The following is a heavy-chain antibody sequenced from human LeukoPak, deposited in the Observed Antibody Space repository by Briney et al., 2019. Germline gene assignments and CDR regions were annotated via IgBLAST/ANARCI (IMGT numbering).Heavy chain of an antibody. CDR2: IKQDGSEK. CDR1: GFTISSYW. J-gene: IGHJ4*02. D-gene: IGHD2/OR15-2a*01. CDR3: ASEGILDYFDY. Sequence: GGSLRLSCAASGFTISSYWMSWVRQAPGKGLEWVANIKQDGSEKYYVDSVKGRFTISRDNAKNSLYLQMNSLRAEDTAVYYCASEGILDYFDYWGQGTLVTVSS. V-gene: IGHV3-7*01.